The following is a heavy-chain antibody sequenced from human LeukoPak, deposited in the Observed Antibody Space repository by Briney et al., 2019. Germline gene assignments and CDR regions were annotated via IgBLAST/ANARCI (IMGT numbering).Heavy chain of an antibody. CDR3: ARGRRYCSGGSCYFDY. CDR1: GYFISSGYY. Sequence: SETLSLTCTVSGYFISSGYYWAWIRQPPGKGLEWIGSIYHSGTTYYNPSLKSRVTISVDTSKNQFSLKLSSVTAADTAVYYCARGRRYCSGGSCYFDYWGQGTLVTVSS. D-gene: IGHD2-15*01. J-gene: IGHJ4*02. V-gene: IGHV4-38-2*02. CDR2: IYHSGTT.